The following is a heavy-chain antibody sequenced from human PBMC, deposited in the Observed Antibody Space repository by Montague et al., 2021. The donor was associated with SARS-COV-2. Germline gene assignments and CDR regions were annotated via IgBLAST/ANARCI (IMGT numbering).Heavy chain of an antibody. D-gene: IGHD3-3*01. Sequence: SETLSLTCTVSGGSISTSFWSWVRQPPGKGLEWIAFISFTGGTNYNPSLKSRVVVSIDTSKRQVSLKVNSVTAADSAVYYCVRESRLQYLEWSGSRYDYYGMDVWGQGTTVTVSS. J-gene: IGHJ6*02. CDR2: ISFTGGT. CDR3: VRESRLQYLEWSGSRYDYYGMDV. V-gene: IGHV4-59*01. CDR1: GGSISTSF.